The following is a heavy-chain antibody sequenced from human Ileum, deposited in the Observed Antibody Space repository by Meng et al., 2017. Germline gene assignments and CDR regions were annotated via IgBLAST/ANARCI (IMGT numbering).Heavy chain of an antibody. CDR3: ARVDFRGDSRDSSGLGL. V-gene: IGHV4-34*01. CDR1: GGSFSGFY. D-gene: IGHD3-22*01. CDR2: INHGGGT. J-gene: IGHJ4*02. Sequence: QVQLRDWGARLLRPSETLSLTCAVYGGSFSGFYWSWIRQSPEKGLEWIGEINHGGGTNYNPSLSSRVTISVDTSKNQFSLKVNSVTAADTAFYYCARVDFRGDSRDSSGLGLWGQGTLVTVSS.